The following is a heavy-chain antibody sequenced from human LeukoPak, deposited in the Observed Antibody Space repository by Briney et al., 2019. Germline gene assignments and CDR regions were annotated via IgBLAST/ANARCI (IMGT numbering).Heavy chain of an antibody. CDR1: GFIFSTYW. CDR3: LLDGSGY. D-gene: IGHD3-10*01. Sequence: GSLRLSCANSGFIFSTYWMTWVRQAPGKGLEWVANIKPDGSEKYYVDSVKGRFTISRDNAKNSLYLQMNSLRAEDTAVYYCLLDGSGYWGQGTLVTVSS. CDR2: IKPDGSEK. J-gene: IGHJ4*02. V-gene: IGHV3-7*03.